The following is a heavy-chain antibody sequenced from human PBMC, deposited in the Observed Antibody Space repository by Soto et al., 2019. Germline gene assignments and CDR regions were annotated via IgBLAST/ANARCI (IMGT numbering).Heavy chain of an antibody. V-gene: IGHV3-48*01. CDR2: ISSSSSTI. CDR1: GFTFSSYI. Sequence: GGSLRLSCVASGFTFSSYIMNWVRQAPGKGLGWVSYISSSSSTIYYAASVRGRFTISRDNSKNTLYLQMNSLRAEDTAVYYCAKDKRPYGGMDVWGQGTTVTAP. J-gene: IGHJ6*02. CDR3: AKDKRPYGGMDV. D-gene: IGHD4-17*01.